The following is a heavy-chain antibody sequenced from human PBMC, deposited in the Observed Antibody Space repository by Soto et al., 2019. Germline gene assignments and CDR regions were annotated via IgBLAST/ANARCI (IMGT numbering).Heavy chain of an antibody. CDR1: GFTFSTYA. J-gene: IGHJ4*02. V-gene: IGHV3-30*03. D-gene: IGHD3-22*01. CDR2: TSYDGSKK. CDR3: ARVGFGNTGYYYFFDH. Sequence: PWGSLRLSCAATGFTFSTYAMHWVRQAPGKGLEWVALTSYDGSKKYHADSVRGRFTISRDNSKNTLYLQMNNLRPEDTAVYYCARVGFGNTGYYYFFDHWGQGTLVTVSS.